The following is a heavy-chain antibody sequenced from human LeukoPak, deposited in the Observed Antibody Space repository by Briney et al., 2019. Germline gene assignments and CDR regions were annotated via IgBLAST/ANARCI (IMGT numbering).Heavy chain of an antibody. V-gene: IGHV1-69*13. Sequence: SVKVSCKASGGTFSSYAISWVRQAPGQGLEWMGGIIPIFGTANYAQKFQGRVTITADESTSTAYMELSSLRSEDTAVYYRAREGFGYNSGFDYWGQGTLVTVSS. J-gene: IGHJ4*02. CDR1: GGTFSSYA. D-gene: IGHD3-10*01. CDR2: IIPIFGTA. CDR3: AREGFGYNSGFDY.